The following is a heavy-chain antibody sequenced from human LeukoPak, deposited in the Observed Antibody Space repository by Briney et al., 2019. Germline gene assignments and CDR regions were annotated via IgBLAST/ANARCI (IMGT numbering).Heavy chain of an antibody. V-gene: IGHV3-23*01. CDR1: GFTFSSYA. CDR2: ISGSGGST. Sequence: GGSLRLSCAASGFTFSSYAMSWVRQAPGKGLEWVPAISGSGGSTYFADSVKGRFTFSRDTSKNALYLQMNSLIAEDTAVYYCAKFYYDSSGYYLGRYMDVWGKGTTVTVSS. CDR3: AKFYYDSSGYYLGRYMDV. J-gene: IGHJ6*03. D-gene: IGHD3-22*01.